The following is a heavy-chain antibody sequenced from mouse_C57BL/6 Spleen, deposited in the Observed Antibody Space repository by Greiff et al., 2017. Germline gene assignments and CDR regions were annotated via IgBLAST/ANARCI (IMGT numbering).Heavy chain of an antibody. V-gene: IGHV5-6*01. J-gene: IGHJ3*01. Sequence: EVKLVESGGDLVKPGGSLKLSCAASGFTFSSYGMSWVRQTPDKRLEWVATISSGGSYTYYPDSVKGRFTISRDNAKNTLYLQMSSLKSENTAMYYCARHYDYDEAYWGQGTLVTVSA. CDR3: ARHYDYDEAY. D-gene: IGHD2-4*01. CDR2: ISSGGSYT. CDR1: GFTFSSYG.